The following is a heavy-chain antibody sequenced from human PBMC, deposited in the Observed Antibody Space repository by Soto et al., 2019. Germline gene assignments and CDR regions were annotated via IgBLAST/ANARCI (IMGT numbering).Heavy chain of an antibody. Sequence: GGSLRLSCAASGFTFSSYAMSWVRQAPGKGLEWVSAISGSGGSTYYADSVKGRFTISRDNSKNTLYLQMNSLRAEDTAVYYCAKDVGALSADFWSGYYPGYYYYYYMDVXGKGTTVTVSS. CDR3: AKDVGALSADFWSGYYPGYYYYYYMDV. CDR1: GFTFSSYA. V-gene: IGHV3-23*01. CDR2: ISGSGGST. J-gene: IGHJ6*03. D-gene: IGHD3-3*01.